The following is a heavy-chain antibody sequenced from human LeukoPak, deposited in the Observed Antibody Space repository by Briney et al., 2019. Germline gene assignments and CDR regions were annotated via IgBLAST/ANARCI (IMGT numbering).Heavy chain of an antibody. J-gene: IGHJ4*02. CDR1: GFTFTTYA. V-gene: IGHV3-23*01. CDR2: ISGSGDNT. D-gene: IGHD1-26*01. Sequence: GGTLRLSCAASGFTFTTYAMSWVRQAPGKGLEWVSAISGSGDNTYYADSVKGRFTISRDKSKNTLYLQMNSLRAEDTAVYHCARDSGSYLEPTDYWGQGTLVTVSS. CDR3: ARDSGSYLEPTDY.